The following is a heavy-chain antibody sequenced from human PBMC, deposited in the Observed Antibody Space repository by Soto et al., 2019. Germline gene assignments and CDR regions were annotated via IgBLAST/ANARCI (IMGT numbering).Heavy chain of an antibody. Sequence: QVQLVQSGAEVKKPGASVKVSCKASGYTFTSYGISWVRHAPGQGLEWMGWISAYNGNTNYAQKLQGRVTMTTDTSTSTAYMELRSLRSDDTAVYYCARGMGYCSGGSCSDFDAFDIWGQGTMVTVSS. D-gene: IGHD2-15*01. J-gene: IGHJ3*02. CDR3: ARGMGYCSGGSCSDFDAFDI. CDR2: ISAYNGNT. V-gene: IGHV1-18*01. CDR1: GYTFTSYG.